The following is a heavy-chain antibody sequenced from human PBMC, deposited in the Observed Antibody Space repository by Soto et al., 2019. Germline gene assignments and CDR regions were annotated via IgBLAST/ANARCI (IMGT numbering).Heavy chain of an antibody. CDR1: GYTFTSYG. J-gene: IGHJ4*02. Sequence: ASVKVSCKASGYTFTSYGISWVRQAPGQGLEWMGWISAYNGNTNYAQKLQGRVTMTTDTSTSTAYMELRSLRSDDTAVYYCARNRNQRYCSGGSCLLAPYYFDDWGRGTLVTVSS. CDR2: ISAYNGNT. CDR3: ARNRNQRYCSGGSCLLAPYYFDD. V-gene: IGHV1-18*01. D-gene: IGHD2-15*01.